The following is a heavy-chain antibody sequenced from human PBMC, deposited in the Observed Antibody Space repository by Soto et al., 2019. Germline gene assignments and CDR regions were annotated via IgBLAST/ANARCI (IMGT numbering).Heavy chain of an antibody. CDR1: GYSFTSYW. Sequence: PGESLKISCKGSGYSFTSYWIGWVRQMPGKGLEWMGIIYPGDSDTRYSPSFQGQVTISADKSISTAYLQWSSLKASDTAMYYCARHGEKYKLLTGNWFDPWGQGTLVNVSS. V-gene: IGHV5-51*01. D-gene: IGHD2-2*01. CDR2: IYPGDSDT. J-gene: IGHJ5*02. CDR3: ARHGEKYKLLTGNWFDP.